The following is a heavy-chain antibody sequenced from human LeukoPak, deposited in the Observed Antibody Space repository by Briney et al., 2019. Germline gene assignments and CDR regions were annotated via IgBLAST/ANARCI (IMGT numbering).Heavy chain of an antibody. CDR1: GGSISSYY. CDR3: ARDIRGSGYHLFDY. CDR2: IYYNANT. Sequence: PSETPSLTRTVSGGSISSYYWTWIRQPPGKRLEWVGYIYYNANTNYNPSLRSRVTMSLDTSKNQFSLKLSSVTAADTAVYYCARDIRGSGYHLFDYWGQGTLVTVSS. J-gene: IGHJ4*02. V-gene: IGHV4-59*01. D-gene: IGHD3-22*01.